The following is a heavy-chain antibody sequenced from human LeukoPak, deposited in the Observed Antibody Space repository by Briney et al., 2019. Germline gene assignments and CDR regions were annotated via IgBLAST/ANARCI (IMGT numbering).Heavy chain of an antibody. V-gene: IGHV3-21*01. CDR3: ATPAAGPGAEYSLY. CDR2: IDFTSRYI. CDR1: RFTFSSYS. J-gene: IGHJ1*01. Sequence: PGGSLRLSCAASRFTFSSYSMNWVRQAPGKGLEWVSSIDFTSRYIYNADSVKGRFTTSRDNAKNSLDLQMNSLKVEDTAVYYCATPAAGPGAEYSLYWGQGTLVIVSS. D-gene: IGHD6-13*01.